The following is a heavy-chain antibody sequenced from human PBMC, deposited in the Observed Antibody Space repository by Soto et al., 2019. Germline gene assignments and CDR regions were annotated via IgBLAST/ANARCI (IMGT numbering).Heavy chain of an antibody. CDR2: ISAYDGNT. V-gene: IGHV1-18*01. J-gene: IGHJ4*02. CDR1: GYTFTSYG. D-gene: IGHD3-3*01. Sequence: ASVKVSCKASGYTFTSYGISWVRRAPGQGLEWMGWISAYDGNTNYAQKLQGRVTMTTDTSTSTAYMELRSLRSDDTAVYYCARDVHYDFWSGYYTGWGQGTLVTVSS. CDR3: ARDVHYDFWSGYYTG.